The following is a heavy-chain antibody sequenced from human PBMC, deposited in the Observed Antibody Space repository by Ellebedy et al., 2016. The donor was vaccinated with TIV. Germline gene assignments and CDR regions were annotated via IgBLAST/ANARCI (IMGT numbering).Heavy chain of an antibody. Sequence: PGGSLRLSCAASGFPFSNYWMHWVRQAPGKGLVWVSRINSDGSSTNYADSVKGRFTISRDNAKNTVYLQINSLGAEDTAMYYCAKDLHILAADYWGQGTLVTVSS. CDR2: INSDGSST. V-gene: IGHV3-74*01. J-gene: IGHJ4*02. CDR3: AKDLHILAADY. CDR1: GFPFSNYW. D-gene: IGHD5-12*01.